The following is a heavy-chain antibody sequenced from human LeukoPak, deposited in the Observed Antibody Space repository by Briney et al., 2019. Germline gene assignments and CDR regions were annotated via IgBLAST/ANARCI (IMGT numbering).Heavy chain of an antibody. Sequence: PSETLSLTCAVYGGPFSSYYWSWIRQPPGKGLEWIGYIYYSGSTNYKPSLKSRVTISVDTSKNQFSLKLSSVTAADTAVYYCARGGYYGSGNDFRFDPWGQGTLVTVSS. D-gene: IGHD3-10*01. J-gene: IGHJ5*02. CDR3: ARGGYYGSGNDFRFDP. CDR2: IYYSGST. V-gene: IGHV4-59*01. CDR1: GGPFSSYY.